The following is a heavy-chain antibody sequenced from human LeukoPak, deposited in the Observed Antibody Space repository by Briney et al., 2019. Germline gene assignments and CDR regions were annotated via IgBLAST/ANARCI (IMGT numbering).Heavy chain of an antibody. CDR3: ARVRDYDSSGYYKRGLYYFDY. CDR2: INHSGST. CDR1: GGSFSGYY. V-gene: IGHV4-34*01. J-gene: IGHJ4*02. Sequence: SETLSLTCAVSGGSFSGYYWSWIRQPPGKGLEWIGEINHSGSTNYNPSLKSRVTISVDTSKNQFSLKLSSVTAADTAVYYCARVRDYDSSGYYKRGLYYFDYWGQGTLVTVSS. D-gene: IGHD3-22*01.